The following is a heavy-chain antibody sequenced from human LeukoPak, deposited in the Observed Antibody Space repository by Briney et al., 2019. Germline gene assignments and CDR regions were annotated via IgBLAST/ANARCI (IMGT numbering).Heavy chain of an antibody. CDR2: IYYSGST. V-gene: IGHV4-59*01. D-gene: IGHD5-24*01. J-gene: IGHJ4*02. CDR1: GGSISSYY. CDR3: ARARTITGYFDY. Sequence: SETLSLTCTVSGGSISSYYWSWIRQPPGKGLEWIWYIYYSGSTNYNPSLKSRVTISVDTSKNQFSLKLSSVTAADTVVYYCARARTITGYFDYWGQGTLVTVSS.